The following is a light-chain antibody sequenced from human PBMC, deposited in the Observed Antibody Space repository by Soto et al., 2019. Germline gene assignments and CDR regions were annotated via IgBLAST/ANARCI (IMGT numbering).Light chain of an antibody. CDR2: AAS. J-gene: IGKJ2*01. V-gene: IGKV1-39*01. CDR1: PNIGTY. Sequence: DIQMTQSPSSLPASVGDRVTLTCRASPNIGTYLNWYQQKPGKAPKLLIYAASSLQSGVPSRLSGSGSGTDFTLTISSLQPEDFATYYCQQSSTIPYTCGQGTKLEIE. CDR3: QQSSTIPYT.